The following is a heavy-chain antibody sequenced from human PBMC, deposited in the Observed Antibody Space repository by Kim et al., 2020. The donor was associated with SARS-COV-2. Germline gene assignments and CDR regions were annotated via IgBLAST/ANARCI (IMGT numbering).Heavy chain of an antibody. V-gene: IGHV3-15*05. CDR2: IKTSREGAKT. Sequence: GGSLRLSCAASGFTFKDVWMSWVRQAPGQGLEWVARIKTSREGAKTDYGAPVKGRFIISRDDSQETLYLLMNNLRVDDSGIYHCITGGSYIGRYSYPPGTFPDHSGTGDLWGHGTPVVVSS. D-gene: IGHD3-16*01. J-gene: IGHJ5*02. CDR1: GFTFKDVW. CDR3: ITGGSYIGRYSYPPGTFPDHSGTGDL.